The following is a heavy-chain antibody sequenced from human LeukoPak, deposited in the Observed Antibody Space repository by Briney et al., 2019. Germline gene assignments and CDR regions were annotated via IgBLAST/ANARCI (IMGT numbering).Heavy chain of an antibody. V-gene: IGHV3-7*01. J-gene: IGHJ4*02. D-gene: IGHD3-22*01. CDR1: GFTFSSYW. CDR3: ARDTYDSSGYYAHLDY. CDR2: IKQDGSEK. Sequence: GGSLRLSCAASGFTFSSYWMSWVRQAPGKGLEWVANIKQDGSEKYYVDSVKGRFTISRDDAKNSLYLQMSSLRAEDTAVYYCARDTYDSSGYYAHLDYWGQGTLVTVSS.